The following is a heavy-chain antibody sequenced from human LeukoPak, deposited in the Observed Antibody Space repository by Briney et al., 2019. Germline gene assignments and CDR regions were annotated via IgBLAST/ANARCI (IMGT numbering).Heavy chain of an antibody. CDR3: ARGRVAVADY. Sequence: SETLSLTCAVYGGSFSGYYWSWIRQPPGKGLEWIGEINHSGSTNYNPSLKSRVTISVDTSKNQFSLKLSSVTAADTAVYYCARGRVAVADYWGQGALVTVSS. V-gene: IGHV4-34*01. J-gene: IGHJ4*02. CDR2: INHSGST. CDR1: GGSFSGYY. D-gene: IGHD6-19*01.